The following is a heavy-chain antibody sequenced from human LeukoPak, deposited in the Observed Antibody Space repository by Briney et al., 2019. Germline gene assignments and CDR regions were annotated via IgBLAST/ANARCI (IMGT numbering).Heavy chain of an antibody. CDR1: GFTFSNAW. CDR2: IKSKSDGGTT. CDR3: TTVISPHEYLSSGGFDY. D-gene: IGHD6-6*01. Sequence: GGSLRVSCAASGFTFSNAWMSWVRQAPGKGLEWVGRIKSKSDGGTTDYAAPVKGRFTISRDDSKNTLYLQMNSLKIEDTAVYYCTTVISPHEYLSSGGFDYWGQGTLVPVSS. J-gene: IGHJ4*02. V-gene: IGHV3-15*01.